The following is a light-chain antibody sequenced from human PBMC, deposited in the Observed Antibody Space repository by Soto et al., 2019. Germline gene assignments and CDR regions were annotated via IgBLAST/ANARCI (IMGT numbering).Light chain of an antibody. Sequence: EIVMTRSPATLSVSPGDRATLSCRASESVRRMYLAWYQQKHGQAPRLXSYDASSRATDIPDRFSGSGSGTDFTLTISRLEPEDFAIYYCQHYDNSLWTFGQGTKVDI. CDR3: QHYDNSLWT. V-gene: IGKV3-20*01. J-gene: IGKJ1*01. CDR2: DAS. CDR1: ESVRRMY.